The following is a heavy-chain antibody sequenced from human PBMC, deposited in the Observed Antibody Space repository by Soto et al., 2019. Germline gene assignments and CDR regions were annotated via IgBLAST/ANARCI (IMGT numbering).Heavy chain of an antibody. CDR2: ISAYNGNT. J-gene: IGHJ6*02. V-gene: IGHV1-18*01. CDR3: AREMYYDFWSGYYRSYYGMDV. CDR1: GYTFTSYG. Sequence: GASVKVSCKASGYTFTSYGISWVRQAPGQGLEWMGWISAYNGNTNYAQKLQGRVTMTTDTSTSTAYMELRSLRSDDTAVYYCAREMYYDFWSGYYRSYYGMDVWGQGTTVTVSS. D-gene: IGHD3-3*01.